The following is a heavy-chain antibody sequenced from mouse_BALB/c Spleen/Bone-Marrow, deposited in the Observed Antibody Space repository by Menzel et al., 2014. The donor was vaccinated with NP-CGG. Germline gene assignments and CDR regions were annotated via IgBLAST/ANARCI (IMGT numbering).Heavy chain of an antibody. D-gene: IGHD1-3*01. J-gene: IGHJ4*01. CDR3: ARLTPGYAMDY. V-gene: IGHV5-6*01. Sequence: EVMLVDSGGDLVKPGGSLKLSCAASGFTFSNYGMSWVRQTPDKRLEWVATISSGGSYTYFPDSVKGRFTISRDNAKKALYLQMNSLKSEDAAMYYCARLTPGYAMDYWGQGTSVTVSS. CDR1: GFTFSNYG. CDR2: ISSGGSYT.